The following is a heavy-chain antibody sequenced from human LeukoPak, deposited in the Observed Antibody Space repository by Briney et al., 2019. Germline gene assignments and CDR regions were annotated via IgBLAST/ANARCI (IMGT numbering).Heavy chain of an antibody. V-gene: IGHV3-30-3*01. D-gene: IGHD6-13*01. J-gene: IGHJ4*02. CDR2: ISYDGSNK. Sequence: PGRSLRLSCAASGFTFSSYAMHWVRQAPGKGLEWVAVISYDGSNKYYADSVKGRFTISRDNSKNTLYLQMNSLRAEDTAVYYCAREGGAAAGTAYVRQQFDYWGQGTLVTVSS. CDR3: AREGGAAAGTAYVRQQFDY. CDR1: GFTFSSYA.